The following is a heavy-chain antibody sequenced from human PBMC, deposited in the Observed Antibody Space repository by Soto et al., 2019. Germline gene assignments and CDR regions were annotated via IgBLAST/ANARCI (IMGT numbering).Heavy chain of an antibody. D-gene: IGHD3-3*01. J-gene: IGHJ4*02. Sequence: PSGTLSLTCSVSGGSVSSGVYYWSWIRQPPGKGLELIGYISNSGSTNYNPSLTSRVAISLDRSRNQFSLKLTPVTAADTAVYYCARLRITILGVVTGHYFDYRGPGTLLTGSS. CDR1: GGSVSSGVYY. V-gene: IGHV4-61*08. CDR2: ISNSGST. CDR3: ARLRITILGVVTGHYFDY.